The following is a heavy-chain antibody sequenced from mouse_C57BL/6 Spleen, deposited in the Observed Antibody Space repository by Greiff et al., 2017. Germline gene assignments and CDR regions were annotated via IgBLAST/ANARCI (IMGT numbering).Heavy chain of an antibody. V-gene: IGHV1-52*01. CDR2: IDPSDSET. J-gene: IGHJ2*01. Sequence: VQLQQPGAELVRPGSSVKLSCKASGYTFTSYWMHWVKQRPIQGLEWIGNIDPSDSETHYNQKFKDKATLTVDKSSSTAYMQLSSLTSEDSAVYYCARGTTVVAGVDYWGQGTTLTVSS. CDR1: GYTFTSYW. D-gene: IGHD1-1*01. CDR3: ARGTTVVAGVDY.